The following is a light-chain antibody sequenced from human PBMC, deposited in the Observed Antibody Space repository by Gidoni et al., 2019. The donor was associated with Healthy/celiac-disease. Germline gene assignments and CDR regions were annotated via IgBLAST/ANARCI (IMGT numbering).Light chain of an antibody. J-gene: IGKJ2*01. CDR3: QQSYNTPYT. CDR2: AAS. V-gene: IGKV1-39*01. CDR1: QSISSY. Sequence: DIQMTQSPSSLSASVEDRVTITCRASQSISSYLNWYQQKPGKAPKLLIYAASSLQSGVPSRFSGSGSGTDFTLTISSLQPEDFATYYCQQSYNTPYTFGQGTKLEIK.